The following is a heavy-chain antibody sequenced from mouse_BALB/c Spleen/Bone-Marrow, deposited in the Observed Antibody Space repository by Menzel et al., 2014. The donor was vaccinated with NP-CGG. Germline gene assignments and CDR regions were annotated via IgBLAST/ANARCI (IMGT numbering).Heavy chain of an antibody. D-gene: IGHD2-12*01. CDR2: INPSTGYT. CDR3: ARYGGGSYDGFAF. Sequence: QVQLKESGAELAKPGASVKMSCKASGYTFTSYWMHWVKQRPGQGLEWIGYINPSTGYTEYNQKFKDKATLTADKSSSTDSLQLSSLTSEDSAVYYYARYGGGSYDGFAFWNQATLVTISA. CDR1: GYTFTSYW. V-gene: IGHV1-7*01. J-gene: IGHJ3*01.